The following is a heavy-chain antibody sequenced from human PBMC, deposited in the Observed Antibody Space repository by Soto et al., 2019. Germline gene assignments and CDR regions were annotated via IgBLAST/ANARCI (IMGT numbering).Heavy chain of an antibody. J-gene: IGHJ5*02. Sequence: XESLSLPWAVYCGSVSGYYWDWIRQPPGKGLEWIGEIDHSGYTNYNPSLKSRVTISVDTSKNQFSLRLTSVTAADTAVYYCARVRDWFDTWGQGTLVTVSS. V-gene: IGHV4-34*01. D-gene: IGHD3-3*01. CDR3: ARVRDWFDT. CDR1: CGSVSGYY. CDR2: IDHSGYT.